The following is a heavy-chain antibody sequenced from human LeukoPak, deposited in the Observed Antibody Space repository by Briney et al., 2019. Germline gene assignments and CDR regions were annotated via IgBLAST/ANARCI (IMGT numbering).Heavy chain of an antibody. CDR2: MYTSGST. CDR3: ATYDQQLAFDD. V-gene: IGHV4-4*07. D-gene: IGHD6-13*01. Sequence: PSETLSLTCTVSGGPMSSYYWTWIRQPAGKGLEWIGRMYTSGSTNYNPSLKSRVTMSIDTSKKQFSLRLHSVTAADTAVYYCATYDQQLAFDDWGQGTLVTVSS. J-gene: IGHJ4*02. CDR1: GGPMSSYY.